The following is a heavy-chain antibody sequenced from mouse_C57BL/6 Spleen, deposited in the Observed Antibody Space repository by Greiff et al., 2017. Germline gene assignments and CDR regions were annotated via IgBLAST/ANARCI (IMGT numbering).Heavy chain of an antibody. J-gene: IGHJ2*01. Sequence: VQLQQPGAELVKPGASVKLSCKASCYTFTSYWMHWVKQRPGRGLEWIGRIDPTSGGTKYNEKFKSKATLTVDKPSRTAYMQLSSLTSEDSAAYSCARGGSTTCDYWGQGTTLTVST. CDR2: IDPTSGGT. CDR3: ARGGSTTCDY. D-gene: IGHD5-5*01. V-gene: IGHV1-72*01. CDR1: CYTFTSYW.